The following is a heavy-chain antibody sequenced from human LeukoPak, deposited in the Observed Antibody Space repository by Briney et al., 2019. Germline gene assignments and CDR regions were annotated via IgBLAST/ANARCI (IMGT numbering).Heavy chain of an antibody. CDR2: ILSDGSKE. J-gene: IGHJ3*02. CDR1: GFTFSSYG. CDR3: AKDSDVYGIESPDALHI. D-gene: IGHD2-8*01. V-gene: IGHV3-33*06. Sequence: GGSLRLSCAASGFTFSSYGMHWVRQAPGKGLEWVAVILSDGSKEFYTDSVKGRFTISRDNSKNTLYLQMNSLRAEDTAVYYCAKDSDVYGIESPDALHIWGQGTMVTVSS.